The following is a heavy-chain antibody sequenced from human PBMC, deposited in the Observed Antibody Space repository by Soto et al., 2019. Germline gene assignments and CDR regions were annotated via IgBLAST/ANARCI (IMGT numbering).Heavy chain of an antibody. CDR2: ISGSGGST. D-gene: IGHD3-22*01. Sequence: EVQLLESGGGLVQPGGSLRLSCAASGFTFSSYAMSWVRQAPGKGLEWVSAISGSGGSTYYADSVKGRFTISRDNSKTTLYRQMSSLRAEDTAVYYCAKKQTYYYDSSGYYYVGAFDIWGQGTMVTVSS. V-gene: IGHV3-23*01. CDR3: AKKQTYYYDSSGYYYVGAFDI. J-gene: IGHJ3*02. CDR1: GFTFSSYA.